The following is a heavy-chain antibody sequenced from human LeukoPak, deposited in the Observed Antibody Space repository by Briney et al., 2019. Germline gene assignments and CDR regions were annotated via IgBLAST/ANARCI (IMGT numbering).Heavy chain of an antibody. Sequence: GRSLRLSCAASGFTFSSYAMHWVRQAPGKGLEWVAVISYDGSNKYYADSVKGRFTISRDHSKNTLYLQMNRLRAEATAVYYCARDPDETSYYYYGMDVWGQGTTVTASS. V-gene: IGHV3-30*04. CDR3: ARDPDETSYYYYGMDV. CDR2: ISYDGSNK. D-gene: IGHD1-14*01. J-gene: IGHJ6*02. CDR1: GFTFSSYA.